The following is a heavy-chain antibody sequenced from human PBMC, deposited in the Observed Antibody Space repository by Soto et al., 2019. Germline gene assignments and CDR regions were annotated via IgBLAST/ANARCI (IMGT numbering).Heavy chain of an antibody. J-gene: IGHJ6*03. Sequence: NPSETLSLTCTVSGGSISSYYWSWIRQPPGKGLEWIGYIYYSGSTNYNPSLKSRVTKSVDTSKNQFSLKLISVTAADTAVYYCARGYTGSGRGGDYYYYYYMDVWGKGTTVTVSS. V-gene: IGHV4-59*01. CDR2: IYYSGST. CDR1: GGSISSYY. D-gene: IGHD1-26*01. CDR3: ARGYTGSGRGGDYYYYYYMDV.